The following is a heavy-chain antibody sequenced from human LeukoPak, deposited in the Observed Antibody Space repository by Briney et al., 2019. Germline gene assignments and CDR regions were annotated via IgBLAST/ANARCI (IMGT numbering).Heavy chain of an antibody. V-gene: IGHV3-15*01. CDR1: GFTFNNAW. Sequence: KPGGSLRLSCAPSGFTFNNAWMSWGRQAPGGGLEWVGRIKSKTDDGTTDYAATVKGRFTISRDDSKNTLYLQMNSLKTEDTAVYFCTTEFGRRPGGTYYYFDYWGQGTLVTVSS. CDR2: IKSKTDDGTT. J-gene: IGHJ4*02. D-gene: IGHD1-26*01. CDR3: TTEFGRRPGGTYYYFDY.